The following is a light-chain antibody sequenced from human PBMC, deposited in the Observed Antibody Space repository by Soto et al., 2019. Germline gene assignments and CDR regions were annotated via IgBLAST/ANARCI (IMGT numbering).Light chain of an antibody. CDR1: QSVSSY. Sequence: EIVLTQSPGSLSLSPGERATLSCRASQSVSSYLAWYQQKPGHAPRLLIFGASSRATCFPDRFSGSGSGTDFSLTISRLEPEDSAVYYCQQYSSPPRTFGQGTKVEIK. V-gene: IGKV3-20*01. CDR2: GAS. CDR3: QQYSSPPRT. J-gene: IGKJ1*01.